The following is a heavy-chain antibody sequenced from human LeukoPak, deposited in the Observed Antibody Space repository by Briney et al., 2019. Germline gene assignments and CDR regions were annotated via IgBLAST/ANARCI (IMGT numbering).Heavy chain of an antibody. Sequence: SETLSLTCTVSGGSISSYYWSWIRQPAGKGLKWIGRIYTSGSTNYNPSLKSRVTMSVDTSKNQFSLKLSSVTAADTAVYYCARFSDYYDSSGYYFDYWGQGTLVTVSS. CDR3: ARFSDYYDSSGYYFDY. J-gene: IGHJ4*02. V-gene: IGHV4-4*07. CDR1: GGSISSYY. CDR2: IYTSGST. D-gene: IGHD3-22*01.